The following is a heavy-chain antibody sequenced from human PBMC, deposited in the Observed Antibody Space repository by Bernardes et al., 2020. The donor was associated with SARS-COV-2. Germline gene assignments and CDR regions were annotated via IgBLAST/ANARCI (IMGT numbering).Heavy chain of an antibody. J-gene: IGHJ3*02. Sequence: VKVSCKASGGTFGSYNINWVRQAPGQGLEWLGRILPFVTISNYAPRFHGRVTITADRSTNTAYMELNGLRSGDTAVYYCAWGAAGVNDGFEIWGLGTMVTVSS. CDR2: ILPFVTIS. V-gene: IGHV1-69*02. CDR1: GGTFGSYN. D-gene: IGHD3-16*01. CDR3: AWGAAGVNDGFEI.